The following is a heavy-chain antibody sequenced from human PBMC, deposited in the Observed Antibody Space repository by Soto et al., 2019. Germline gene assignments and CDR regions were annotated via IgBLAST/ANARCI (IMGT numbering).Heavy chain of an antibody. D-gene: IGHD3-16*02. J-gene: IGHJ4*02. V-gene: IGHV3-15*01. CDR2: IKSETDGGTT. Sequence: EVQLVESGGGLVKPGGSLRLSCAASGFPFSYAWMSWVRQAPGEGLEWVARIKSETDGGTTDYAAPVEGRFTISRHDSKNTLDLQMNNLKTYGTAVDYVTTYYYIWGNSRIRWAYWGRGTLVTVSS. CDR3: TTYYYIWGNSRIRWAY. CDR1: GFPFSYAW.